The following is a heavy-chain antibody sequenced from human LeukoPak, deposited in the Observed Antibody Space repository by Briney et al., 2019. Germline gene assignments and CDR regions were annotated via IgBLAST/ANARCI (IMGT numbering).Heavy chain of an antibody. Sequence: GGSLRLSCAASGFTFSSYDMHWVRQAPGKGLEWVSAISSSSSFIYYADSVKGRFTISRDNAKSSLYLQMNSLRAEDTAVYYCAKGRGWEASYYYYYMDVWGKGTTVTISS. V-gene: IGHV3-21*01. CDR2: ISSSSSFI. CDR1: GFTFSSYD. CDR3: AKGRGWEASYYYYYMDV. J-gene: IGHJ6*03. D-gene: IGHD1-26*01.